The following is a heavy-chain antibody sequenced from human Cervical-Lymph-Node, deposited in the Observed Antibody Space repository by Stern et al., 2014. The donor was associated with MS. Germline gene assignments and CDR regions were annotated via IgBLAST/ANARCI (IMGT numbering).Heavy chain of an antibody. V-gene: IGHV4-59*03. CDR3: AGGSAVGAPDY. CDR1: GASLSSYS. D-gene: IGHD3-16*01. CDR2: IYYSGSS. Sequence: LQLQESGPGLVKPSETLSLTCTVSGASLSSYSWSWIRQPPGKGLEWIGYIYYSGSSNQNPSLKSRVAISLDTSKNQFTLRLSSVTAVDTAVYYCAGGSAVGAPDYWGQGTLVTVSS. J-gene: IGHJ4*02.